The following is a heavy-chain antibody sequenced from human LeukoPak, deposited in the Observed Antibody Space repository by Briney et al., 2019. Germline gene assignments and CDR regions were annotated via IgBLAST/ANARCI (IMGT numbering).Heavy chain of an antibody. V-gene: IGHV3-7*01. J-gene: IGHJ4*02. Sequence: GGSLRHSCTASGFTFSSYWMSWVRQAPGKGLEWVANIKQDGGEKYYVDSVKGRFTISRDNAKSSLYLQMNSLRAEDTAVYYCARLGARQVLDYWGQGTLVTVSS. CDR3: ARLGARQVLDY. D-gene: IGHD4-17*01. CDR2: IKQDGGEK. CDR1: GFTFSSYW.